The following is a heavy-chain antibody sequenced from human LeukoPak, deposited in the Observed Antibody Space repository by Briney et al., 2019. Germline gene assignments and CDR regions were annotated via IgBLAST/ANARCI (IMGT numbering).Heavy chain of an antibody. V-gene: IGHV4-39*07. CDR2: IHYSGST. Sequence: SETLSLTCTVSGGSISSSSYYWAWIRQPPGKGLEWIGSIHYSGSTYYNPSLQSRVTISIDTSKNQFSLKLRFVTAADTAVYYCASGDTAMVFDYWGQGTLVTVSS. CDR3: ASGDTAMVFDY. J-gene: IGHJ4*02. D-gene: IGHD5-18*01. CDR1: GGSISSSSYY.